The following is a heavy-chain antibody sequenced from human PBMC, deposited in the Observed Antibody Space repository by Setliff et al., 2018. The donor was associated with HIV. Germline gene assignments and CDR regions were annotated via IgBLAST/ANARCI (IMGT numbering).Heavy chain of an antibody. Sequence: LSLTCTVSGDSISNGNFYWSWIRQSAGKGLEWFGHIYRTGSANYNPSLKSRLTISVDTSKNQFSLNLSSVTAADTAVYYCARRRVDAAKAAFDYWGQGTLVTVSS. CDR3: ARRRVDAAKAAFDY. CDR1: GDSISNGNFY. V-gene: IGHV4-61*09. D-gene: IGHD5-18*01. J-gene: IGHJ4*02. CDR2: IYRTGSA.